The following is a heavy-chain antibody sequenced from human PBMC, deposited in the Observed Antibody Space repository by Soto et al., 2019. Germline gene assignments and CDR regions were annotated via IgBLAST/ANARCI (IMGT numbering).Heavy chain of an antibody. Sequence: SETLSLTCTVSGDSVSKYYWNWIRQPAGKGLEWIGRIHSTRSPNYNPSLKSRVTMSVDTSKNQFSLKLNLTSVTAADTAVYYCARSPAYGDYANLDTWGQGTLVTVYS. CDR2: IHSTRSP. CDR3: ARSPAYGDYANLDT. D-gene: IGHD4-17*01. V-gene: IGHV4-4*07. J-gene: IGHJ5*02. CDR1: GDSVSKYY.